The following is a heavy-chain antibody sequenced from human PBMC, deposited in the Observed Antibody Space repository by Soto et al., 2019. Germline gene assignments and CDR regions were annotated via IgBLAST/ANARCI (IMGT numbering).Heavy chain of an antibody. D-gene: IGHD3-3*01. J-gene: IGHJ4*02. Sequence: ASVKVSCKASGYTFTGYYMHWVRQAPGQGLEWMGWINPNSGGTNYAQKFQGRVTMTRDTSISTAYMELSRLRSDDTAVYYCARQEIFGVVIDHWGQGTLVTVYS. V-gene: IGHV1-2*02. CDR3: ARQEIFGVVIDH. CDR1: GYTFTGYY. CDR2: INPNSGGT.